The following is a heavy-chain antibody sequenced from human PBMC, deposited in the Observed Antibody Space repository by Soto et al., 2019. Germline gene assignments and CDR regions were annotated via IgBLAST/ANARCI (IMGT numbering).Heavy chain of an antibody. CDR1: GFTFSSYA. V-gene: IGHV3-30-3*01. J-gene: IGHJ4*02. Sequence: PGGSLRLSCAASGFTFSSYAMHWVRQAPGKGLEWVALISYDGSDKDYADSVKGRFTISRDNAKNSLSLQMNSLRAEDTAVYYCARYCTLTSVNCYSAYWGQGTLVTVSS. CDR3: ARYCTLTSVNCYSAY. CDR2: ISYDGSDK. D-gene: IGHD2-2*02.